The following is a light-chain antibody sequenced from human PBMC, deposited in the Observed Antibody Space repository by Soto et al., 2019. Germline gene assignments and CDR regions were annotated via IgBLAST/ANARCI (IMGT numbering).Light chain of an antibody. J-gene: IGKJ1*01. Sequence: DIQMTQSPSTLSASVGDRVTITCRASQSISTWLAWYQQKPGKAPKFLIYDASSLESGVPSRFSGSGSATDFTLTIISLQPDDFATYYCQQYYSYRTFGQGTKVDIK. CDR1: QSISTW. V-gene: IGKV1-5*01. CDR3: QQYYSYRT. CDR2: DAS.